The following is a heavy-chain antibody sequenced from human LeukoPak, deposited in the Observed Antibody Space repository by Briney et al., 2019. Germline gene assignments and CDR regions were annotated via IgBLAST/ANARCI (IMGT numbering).Heavy chain of an antibody. CDR1: GFTFSAYN. V-gene: IGHV3-21*05. Sequence: PGGSLRLSCAASGFTFSAYNMNWVRQAPGKGLEWVSYIGSISSVIYYADSVKGRFTISRDNAKNSLYLQTNSLRAEDTAVYYCARGYSSGYGALDIWGQGTMVTVSS. CDR2: IGSISSVI. J-gene: IGHJ3*02. D-gene: IGHD5-18*01. CDR3: ARGYSSGYGALDI.